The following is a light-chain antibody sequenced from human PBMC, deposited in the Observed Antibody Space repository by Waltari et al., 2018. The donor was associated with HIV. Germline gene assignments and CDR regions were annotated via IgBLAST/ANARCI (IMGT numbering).Light chain of an antibody. J-gene: IGLJ1*01. CDR2: EVS. Sequence: QSALTQPASVSGSPGQSLTISCPGTSSDVGRYNLVSWYQHHQGKAPKPMIYEVSKRPSGVSNRVSGSKSGNTASLTISGLQAEDEADYYCCSYAGSSTFSYVFGTGTKVTVL. CDR1: SSDVGRYNL. V-gene: IGLV2-23*02. CDR3: CSYAGSSTFSYV.